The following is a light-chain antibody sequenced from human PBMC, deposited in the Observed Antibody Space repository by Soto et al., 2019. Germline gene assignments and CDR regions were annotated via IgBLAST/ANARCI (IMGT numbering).Light chain of an antibody. Sequence: QSVLTQPASASGSPGQSITISCTGASSDIGSYNYVSWYQQHPGKAPKLLIYDVTKWPSGISNRFSGSKSGNTASLTISGLQAEDEADYYCSSYTSTSTLVFGGGTKVTVL. CDR2: DVT. CDR1: SSDIGSYNY. J-gene: IGLJ2*01. V-gene: IGLV2-14*01. CDR3: SSYTSTSTLV.